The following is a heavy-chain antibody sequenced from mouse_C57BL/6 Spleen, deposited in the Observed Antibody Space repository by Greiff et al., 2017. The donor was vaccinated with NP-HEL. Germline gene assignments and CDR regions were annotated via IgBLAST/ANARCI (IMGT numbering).Heavy chain of an antibody. V-gene: IGHV1-69*01. D-gene: IGHD2-13*01. Sequence: QVQLQQPGAELVMPGASVKLSCKASGYTFTSYWMHWVKQRPGQGLEWIGEIDPSDSYTNYNQKFKGKSTLTVDKSSSTAYMQLSSLTSEDSAVYYCARGGDPPYWGQGTLVTVSA. J-gene: IGHJ3*01. CDR1: GYTFTSYW. CDR3: ARGGDPPY. CDR2: IDPSDSYT.